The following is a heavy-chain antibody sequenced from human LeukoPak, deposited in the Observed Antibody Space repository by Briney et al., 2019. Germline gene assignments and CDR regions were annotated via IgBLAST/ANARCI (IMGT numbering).Heavy chain of an antibody. CDR2: IYHSGST. D-gene: IGHD3-10*01. V-gene: IGHV4-30-2*01. J-gene: IGHJ4*02. Sequence: SQTLSLTCAVSGGSISSGGYSWSWIRQPPGKGLEWIGYIYHSGSTYYNPSLKSRVTISVDRSKNQFSLKLSSVTAADTAVYYCARGEITMVRGVIITRAFDYWGQGTLVTVSS. CDR1: GGSISSGGYS. CDR3: ARGEITMVRGVIITRAFDY.